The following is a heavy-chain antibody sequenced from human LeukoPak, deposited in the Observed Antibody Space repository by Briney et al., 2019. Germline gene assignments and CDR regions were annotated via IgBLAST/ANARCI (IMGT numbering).Heavy chain of an antibody. J-gene: IGHJ4*02. CDR3: ASGLYDSSGSNDY. Sequence: SVKVSCKASGGTFSSYAISWVRQAPGQGLEWMGRIIPIFGTANYAQKFQGRVTITTDKSTSTAYMELSSLRPEDTAVYYCASGLYDSSGSNDYWGQGTLVTVSS. CDR1: GGTFSSYA. CDR2: IIPIFGTA. V-gene: IGHV1-69*05. D-gene: IGHD3-22*01.